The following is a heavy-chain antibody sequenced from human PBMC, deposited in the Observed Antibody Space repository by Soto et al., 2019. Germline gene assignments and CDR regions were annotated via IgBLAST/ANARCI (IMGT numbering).Heavy chain of an antibody. Sequence: ASVKVSCKASGYTFTSYDINWVRQATGQGLEWMGWMNPNSGSTGYAQKFQGRVTMTRNTSISTAYMELSSLRSEDTAVYYCARVSHKLGTYYYDSSGYSTWGQGTLVTVSS. J-gene: IGHJ5*02. CDR2: MNPNSGST. CDR3: ARVSHKLGTYYYDSSGYST. D-gene: IGHD3-22*01. CDR1: GYTFTSYD. V-gene: IGHV1-8*01.